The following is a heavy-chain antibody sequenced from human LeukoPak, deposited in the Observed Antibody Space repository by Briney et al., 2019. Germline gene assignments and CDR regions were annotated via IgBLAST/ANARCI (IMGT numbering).Heavy chain of an antibody. Sequence: SETLSLTCAVYGGSFSGYYWSWIRQPPGKGLEWIGEINHSGSTNYNPSLKSRVTISVDTSKNQFSLKLSSVTAADTAVYYCARIRYFDPLDYWGQGTLVTVSS. J-gene: IGHJ4*02. D-gene: IGHD3-9*01. CDR1: GGSFSGYY. CDR3: ARIRYFDPLDY. CDR2: INHSGST. V-gene: IGHV4-34*01.